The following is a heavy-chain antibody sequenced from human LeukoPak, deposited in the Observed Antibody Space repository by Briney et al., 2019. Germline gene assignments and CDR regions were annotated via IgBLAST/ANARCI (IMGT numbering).Heavy chain of an antibody. CDR3: AREGWFGESPLDY. J-gene: IGHJ4*02. CDR2: ISSSSSYI. D-gene: IGHD3-10*01. V-gene: IGHV3-21*01. CDR1: GFTFSSYS. Sequence: TGGSLRLSCAASGFTFSSYSMNWVRQAPGKGLEWVSSISSSSSYIYYADSVKGRFTISRDNAKNSLYLQMNSLRAEDTAVYYCAREGWFGESPLDYWGQGTLVTVSS.